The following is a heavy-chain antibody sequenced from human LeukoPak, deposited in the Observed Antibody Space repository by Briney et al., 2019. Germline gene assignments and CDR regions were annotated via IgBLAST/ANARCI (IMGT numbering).Heavy chain of an antibody. J-gene: IGHJ5*02. CDR1: GGSISSYY. V-gene: IGHV4-59*08. D-gene: IGHD3-9*01. CDR3: ARTTPYDILTGYRFDP. Sequence: SETLSLTCTVSGGSISSYYWSWIRQPPGKGLEWIGYIYYSESTNYNPSLKSRVTISVDTSKNQFSLKLSSVTAADTAVYYCARTTPYDILTGYRFDPWGQGTLVTVSS. CDR2: IYYSEST.